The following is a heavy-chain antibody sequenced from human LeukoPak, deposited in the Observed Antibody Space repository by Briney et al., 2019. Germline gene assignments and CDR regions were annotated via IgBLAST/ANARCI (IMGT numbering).Heavy chain of an antibody. V-gene: IGHV1-2*06. CDR1: GYTFNGYY. D-gene: IGHD3-10*01. CDR3: ARSGAYYYYYMDV. CDR2: INPNSGGT. J-gene: IGHJ6*03. Sequence: ASVKVSCKASGYTFNGYYMHWVRQAPGQGLEWMGRINPNSGGTNYAQKFQGRVTMTRDTSISTAYMELSRLRSDDTAVYYCARSGAYYYYYMDVWGKGTTVTVSS.